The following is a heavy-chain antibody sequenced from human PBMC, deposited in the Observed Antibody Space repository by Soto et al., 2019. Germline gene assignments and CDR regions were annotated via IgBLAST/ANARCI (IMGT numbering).Heavy chain of an antibody. Sequence: GGSLRLSCAASGFTFDDFAMCWVRQVPGKGLEWISLVNWGGDTTFYAESVKGRFIISRDNRKNSVYLQMNSLRSEDSAVYYCAKGATVNTHYQYYGMDVWGQGTTVTVYS. D-gene: IGHD4-17*01. J-gene: IGHJ6*02. V-gene: IGHV3-43D*04. CDR3: AKGATVNTHYQYYGMDV. CDR2: VNWGGDTT. CDR1: GFTFDDFA.